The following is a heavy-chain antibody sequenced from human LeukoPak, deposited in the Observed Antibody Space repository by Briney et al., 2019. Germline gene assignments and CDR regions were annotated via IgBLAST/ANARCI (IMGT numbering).Heavy chain of an antibody. CDR3: ARDLITGTSH. CDR2: IKQDGSEK. J-gene: IGHJ4*02. V-gene: IGHV3-7*03. D-gene: IGHD1-20*01. Sequence: PGGSLRLSCAASGFTFGSYWMSWVRQAPGKGLEWVANIKQDGSEKYYVDSVKGRFTISRDNAKNSLYLQMNSLRAEDTAVYYCARDLITGTSHWGQGTLVTVSS. CDR1: GFTFGSYW.